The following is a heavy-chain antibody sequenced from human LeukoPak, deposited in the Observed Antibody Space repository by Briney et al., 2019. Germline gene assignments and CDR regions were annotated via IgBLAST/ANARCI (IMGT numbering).Heavy chain of an antibody. V-gene: IGHV5-51*01. CDR1: GYTFTTYW. Sequence: KRGESLKISCKGSGYTFTTYWIGGVRQIPGKGLEWMGIIYPGDSDTRYSPSFQGQVTTSADKSIRTAYLQWSSLKASDTAMYYCASGYSSGWSDLEVEYFQHWGQGTLVTVSS. D-gene: IGHD6-19*01. CDR2: IYPGDSDT. CDR3: ASGYSSGWSDLEVEYFQH. J-gene: IGHJ1*01.